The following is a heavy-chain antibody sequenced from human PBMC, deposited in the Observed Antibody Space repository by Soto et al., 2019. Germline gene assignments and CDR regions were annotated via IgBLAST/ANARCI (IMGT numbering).Heavy chain of an antibody. Sequence: QITLKESGPTLVKPTQTLTLTCTFSGSSLSTTGVDVGWIRQPPGKALEWLALIYWDDDRRYSPSPSLKNRLTITKGTSNNQVVLTMTNMDPVDTATYYCAQGIVAAGIEYFQYWGQGTLVTVSS. CDR1: GSSLSTTGVD. CDR3: AQGIVAAGIEYFQY. D-gene: IGHD6-13*01. J-gene: IGHJ1*01. CDR2: IYWDDDR. V-gene: IGHV2-5*02.